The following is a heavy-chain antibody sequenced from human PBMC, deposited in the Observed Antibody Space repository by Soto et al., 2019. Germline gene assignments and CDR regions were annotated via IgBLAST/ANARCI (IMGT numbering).Heavy chain of an antibody. CDR1: GGSINYNSYY. D-gene: IGHD2-2*01. CDR2: IFYTGTT. J-gene: IGHJ5*02. Sequence: PSEPLSLTCSVSGGSINYNSYYWGWIRQPPGKGLEWVGGIFYTGTTYYSPSLKDRVTISVDTSKNSFSLNLTSVTAADTAVYFCARLVVVAPVANAWGQGTLVTVSS. V-gene: IGHV4-39*02. CDR3: ARLVVVAPVANA.